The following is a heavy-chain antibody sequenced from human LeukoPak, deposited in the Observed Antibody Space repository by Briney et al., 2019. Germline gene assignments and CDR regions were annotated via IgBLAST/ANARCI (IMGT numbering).Heavy chain of an antibody. CDR2: INHSGST. D-gene: IGHD6-13*01. V-gene: IGHV4-34*01. Sequence: ASETLSLTCAVYGGSFSGYYWSWIRQPPGKGLEWIGEINHSGSTNYNPSLKSRVTISVDTSKNQFSLKLSSVTAADTAVYYCARGLGIAAAGTWLAGYNWFDPWGQGTLVTVSS. CDR3: ARGLGIAAAGTWLAGYNWFDP. J-gene: IGHJ5*02. CDR1: GGSFSGYY.